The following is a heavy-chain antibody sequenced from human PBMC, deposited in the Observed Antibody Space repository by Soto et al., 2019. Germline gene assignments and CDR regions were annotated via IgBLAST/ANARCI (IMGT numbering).Heavy chain of an antibody. D-gene: IGHD2-15*01. CDR1: GFTFSSYG. Sequence: QVQLVESGGGVVQPGRSLRRSCAASGFTFSSYGMHWVRQAPGKGLEWVAVISYDGSNKYYADSVKGRFTISRDNSKNTLYLQMNSLRADDTAVYYCAKDRQEDLFDCFDPWGEGTTVIVSS. CDR3: AKDRQEDLFDCFDP. J-gene: IGHJ5*02. CDR2: ISYDGSNK. V-gene: IGHV3-30*18.